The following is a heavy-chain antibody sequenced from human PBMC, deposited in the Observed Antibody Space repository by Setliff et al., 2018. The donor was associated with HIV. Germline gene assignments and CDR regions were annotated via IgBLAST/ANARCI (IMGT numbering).Heavy chain of an antibody. CDR1: GFTFSSYG. J-gene: IGHJ4*02. V-gene: IGHV3-30*02. CDR2: IRYDGSGK. Sequence: GGSLRLSCAASGFTFSSYGMHWVRQAPGKGLEWVAFIRYDGSGKYYADSVMGRFTISRDNSKNTLYLQMNTLRTEDTAVYYCAQLAAADDSWGQGTLVTVSS. CDR3: AQLAAADDS. D-gene: IGHD6-13*01.